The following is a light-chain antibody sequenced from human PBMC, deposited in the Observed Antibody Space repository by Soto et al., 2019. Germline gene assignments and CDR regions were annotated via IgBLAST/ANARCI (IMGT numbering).Light chain of an antibody. Sequence: DIQMAQSPSTLSASVGDRVTITCRASQSISSWLAWYQQKPGKAPKLLIYDASSLESGVPSRFSGSGSGTEFTLTISSLQPDDFATYYCQQYNSHLTLGAGTKVDIK. V-gene: IGKV1-5*01. CDR2: DAS. J-gene: IGKJ4*01. CDR1: QSISSW. CDR3: QQYNSHLT.